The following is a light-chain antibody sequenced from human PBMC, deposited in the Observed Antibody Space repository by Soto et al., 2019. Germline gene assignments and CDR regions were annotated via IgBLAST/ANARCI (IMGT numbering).Light chain of an antibody. J-gene: IGLJ2*01. CDR1: SGSIANNY. Sequence: NFMLTQPHSVSESPGKTLSISCTRSSGSIANNYVQWYQQRPGSAPTTVIYENNQRLAGVADRFSASTDGSSNSASLTTSRLQTEDEADYYCQSYDSDFVVFGGGTKLTVL. CDR3: QSYDSDFVV. V-gene: IGLV6-57*04. CDR2: ENN.